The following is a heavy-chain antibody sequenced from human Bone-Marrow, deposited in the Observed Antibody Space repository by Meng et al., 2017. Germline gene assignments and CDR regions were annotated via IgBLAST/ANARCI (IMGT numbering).Heavy chain of an antibody. CDR2: IYYSGST. D-gene: IGHD3-22*01. CDR3: ARSHDSSGYYYTLAFDI. V-gene: IGHV4-59*01. J-gene: IGHJ3*02. Sequence: SETLSLTCTVSGGSISSYYWSWIRQPPGKGLEWIGYIYYSGSTNYNPSLKSRVTISVDTSKNQFSLKLSSVTAADTAVYYCARSHDSSGYYYTLAFDIWGQGKRVT. CDR1: GGSISSYY.